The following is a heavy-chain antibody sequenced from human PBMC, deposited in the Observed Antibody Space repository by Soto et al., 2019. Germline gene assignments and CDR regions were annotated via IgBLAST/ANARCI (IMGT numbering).Heavy chain of an antibody. CDR3: VRSTGWRQAGIYKYGLGV. J-gene: IGHJ6*02. CDR1: GFSLRDHW. V-gene: IGHV3-11*06. D-gene: IGHD1-1*01. CDR2: VSANGEYT. Sequence: QVQLVESGGGLVKPGGSLRLSCTGSGFSLRDHWMAWIRQAPGKGLEFVSYVSANGEYTNYADSVKGRFIISRDNAKNSGWLQISSLRVEATGVYYCVRSTGWRQAGIYKYGLGVWGQGTTVTVSS.